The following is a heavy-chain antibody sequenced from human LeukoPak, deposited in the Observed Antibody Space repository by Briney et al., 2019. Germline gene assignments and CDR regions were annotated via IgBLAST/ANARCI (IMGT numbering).Heavy chain of an antibody. V-gene: IGHV3-7*01. J-gene: IGHJ5*02. CDR2: IKQDRSEK. CDR1: GFTFSSYW. CDR3: ARDDCSSISCYHNWFDP. D-gene: IGHD2-2*01. Sequence: PGGSLRLSCAASGFTFSSYWMSWVRQAPGKGLEWVANIKQDRSEKYYVGSVKGRFTISRDNAKNSLYLQMNSLRAEDTAVYYCARDDCSSISCYHNWFDPWGQGTLVTVSS.